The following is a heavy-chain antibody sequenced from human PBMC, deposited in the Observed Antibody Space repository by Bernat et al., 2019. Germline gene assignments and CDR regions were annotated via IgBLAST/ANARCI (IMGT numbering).Heavy chain of an antibody. D-gene: IGHD3-10*01. CDR3: ARGRGTNSNYYAMDV. V-gene: IGHV3-7*03. CDR1: GFTFSRYW. Sequence: VQLVESGGCVVQPGRSLRLSCAASGFTFSRYWMSWVRQAPGKGLEWVANIKEDGSEKYYGDSVKGRFTISRDNAKNSLYLQMNSLRAGDTAVYYCARGRGTNSNYYAMDVWGQGTTVTVSS. J-gene: IGHJ6*02. CDR2: IKEDGSEK.